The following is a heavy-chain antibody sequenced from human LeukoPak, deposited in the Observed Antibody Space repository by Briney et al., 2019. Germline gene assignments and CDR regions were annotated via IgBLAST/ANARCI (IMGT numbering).Heavy chain of an antibody. CDR2: IYSSGST. CDR1: GDSISGFY. Sequence: PSETLSLTCTVSGDSISGFYWGWVRQPAGKGLEWIGRIYSSGSTNYNPSLKSRVTMSVDTSKNQFSLNLDSVTAADTTMYFCARAFDYGDRFDYWGQGTLVTVSS. J-gene: IGHJ4*02. D-gene: IGHD4-17*01. V-gene: IGHV4-4*07. CDR3: ARAFDYGDRFDY.